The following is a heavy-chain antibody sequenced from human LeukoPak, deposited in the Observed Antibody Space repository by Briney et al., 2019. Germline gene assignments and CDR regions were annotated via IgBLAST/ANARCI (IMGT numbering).Heavy chain of an antibody. V-gene: IGHV4-34*01. D-gene: IGHD2-15*01. CDR1: GGSFSGYY. CDR3: ARGGGCSGGSCYYVDY. Sequence: PSETLSLTCAVYGGSFSGYYWSWIRQPPGKGLEWIGEINHSGSTNYNPSLKSRVTISVDTSKNQFSLKLSSVTAADTAVYYCARGGGCSGGSCYYVDYRGQGALVTVSS. J-gene: IGHJ4*02. CDR2: INHSGST.